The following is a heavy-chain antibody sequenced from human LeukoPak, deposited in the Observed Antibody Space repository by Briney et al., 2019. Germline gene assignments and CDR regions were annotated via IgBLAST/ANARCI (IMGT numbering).Heavy chain of an antibody. CDR2: ISYDGSNK. V-gene: IGHV3-30*18. J-gene: IGHJ4*02. CDR3: PKGRDDSSGFDY. Sequence: GRSLRLSCAASGFTFSSYGMHWVRQAPGKGLEWVAVISYDGSNKYYADSVKGRFTISRDNSKNTLYLKMNSLRAEDTAVYYCPKGRDDSSGFDYWSQGTLVTVSS. CDR1: GFTFSSYG. D-gene: IGHD3-22*01.